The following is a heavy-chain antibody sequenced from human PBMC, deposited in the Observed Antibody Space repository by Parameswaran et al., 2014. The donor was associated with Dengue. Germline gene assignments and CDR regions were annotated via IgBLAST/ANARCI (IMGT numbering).Heavy chain of an antibody. J-gene: IGHJ4*02. Sequence: RWIRQPPGKGLEWVANINQDGSGTFYVDSVKGRFTISRDNAKNSLYLQMNSLRPEDTAVYYCGRGEYWGQGALVTVSS. V-gene: IGHV3-7*01. CDR3: GRGEY. CDR2: INQDGSGT.